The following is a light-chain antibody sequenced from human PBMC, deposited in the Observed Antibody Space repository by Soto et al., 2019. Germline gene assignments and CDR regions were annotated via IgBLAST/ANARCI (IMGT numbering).Light chain of an antibody. Sequence: QPVLTQPPSASASLGASVTLTCTLSSGYSNYKVDWYQQRPGMGPRFVMRVGTGGIVGSKGDGIPDRFSVLGSGLNRYLTIKNIQEEDESDYHCGADHGSGSKFVYVFGTGTKVTVL. CDR2: VGTGGIVG. CDR3: GADHGSGSKFVYV. V-gene: IGLV9-49*01. CDR1: SGYSNYK. J-gene: IGLJ1*01.